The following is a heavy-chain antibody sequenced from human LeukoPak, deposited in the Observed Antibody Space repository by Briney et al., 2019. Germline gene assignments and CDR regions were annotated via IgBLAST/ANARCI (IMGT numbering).Heavy chain of an antibody. J-gene: IGHJ4*02. CDR1: GYTFTGYY. D-gene: IGHD6-13*01. Sequence: ASVKVTCKASGYTFTGYYMHWVRQPPGQGLEWMGCINPNSGGTNYAQKFHGRVTMTRDTSISTAYMELSRLRSDDTAVYYCARTRNSIAAAGSDYWGQGTLVTVSS. CDR3: ARTRNSIAAAGSDY. V-gene: IGHV1-2*02. CDR2: INPNSGGT.